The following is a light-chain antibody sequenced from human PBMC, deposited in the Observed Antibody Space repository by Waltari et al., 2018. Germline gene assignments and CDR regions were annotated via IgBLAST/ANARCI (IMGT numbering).Light chain of an antibody. V-gene: IGLV4-69*01. J-gene: IGLJ3*02. CDR1: SGHSTYA. CDR2: LNTDGSH. Sequence: QPVLTQSPSASASLGASVKLTCTLSSGHSTYAISWHQQQPHKGPRYLMKLNTDGSHTRGDGIPDRFSGSRSGAERYLTISRLQSDDEADYYCQTWGTGIRVFGGGTRLTVL. CDR3: QTWGTGIRV.